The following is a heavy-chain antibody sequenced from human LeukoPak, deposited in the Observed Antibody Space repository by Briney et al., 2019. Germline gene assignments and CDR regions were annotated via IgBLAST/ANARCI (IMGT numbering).Heavy chain of an antibody. CDR3: ARTPSNTAMVDS. D-gene: IGHD5-18*01. V-gene: IGHV6-1*01. CDR1: GDSVSSNSVA. J-gene: IGHJ4*02. CDR2: TYYRSKWYS. Sequence: SQTLSLTCAISGDSVSSNSVAWNWIRQSPSRGLEWLGRTYYRSKWYSDYAVSVKSRISINPDPSKNQFSLQLNSVTPEDTAVYYCARTPSNTAMVDSWGQGTLVTVSS.